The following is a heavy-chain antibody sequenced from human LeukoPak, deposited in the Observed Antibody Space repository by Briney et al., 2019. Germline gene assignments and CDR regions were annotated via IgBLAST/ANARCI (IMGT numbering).Heavy chain of an antibody. J-gene: IGHJ4*02. CDR3: ARESERIAARVVVINDFDY. Sequence: ASVKVSCKASGYTFTGYYMHWVRQAPGQGLEWMGWINPNSGGTNYAQKFQGRVTMTRDTSISTAYMELSRLRSDDTAVYYCARESERIAARVVVINDFDYWGQGTLVTVSS. CDR2: INPNSGGT. D-gene: IGHD6-6*01. V-gene: IGHV1-2*02. CDR1: GYTFTGYY.